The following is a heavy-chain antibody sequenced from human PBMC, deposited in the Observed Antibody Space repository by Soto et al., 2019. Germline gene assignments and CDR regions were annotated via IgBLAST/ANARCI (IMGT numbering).Heavy chain of an antibody. CDR1: GYTFTSYA. D-gene: IGHD2-2*02. Sequence: QVQLVQSGAEVKKPGASVKVSCKASGYTFTSYAMHWVRQAPGQRLEWMGWINAVNGNTKYSQKFQGRVTITMDTSASTAYMELSSLRSEDTAVYYCAREGRIVVVPAAISYYYYYMDVWCKGTTVTVSS. V-gene: IGHV1-3*01. J-gene: IGHJ6*03. CDR2: INAVNGNT. CDR3: AREGRIVVVPAAISYYYYYMDV.